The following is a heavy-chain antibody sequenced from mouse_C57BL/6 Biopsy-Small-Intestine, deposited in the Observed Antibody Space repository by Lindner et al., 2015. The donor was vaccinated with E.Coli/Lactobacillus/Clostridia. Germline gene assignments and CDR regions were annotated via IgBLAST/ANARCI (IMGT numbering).Heavy chain of an antibody. J-gene: IGHJ4*01. CDR3: AKDYHGSVDY. CDR2: INPGGGT. D-gene: IGHD1-1*02. V-gene: IGHV1-74*01. CDR1: GYTFIGYS. Sequence: SVKVSCKASGYTFIGYSMHWVRQAPGQGLEWMGRINPGGGTGYAQRFQGRVTMTWDTSINTAYMEMGRLTSDDTAVYYCAKDYHGSVDYWGQGTLVTVSS.